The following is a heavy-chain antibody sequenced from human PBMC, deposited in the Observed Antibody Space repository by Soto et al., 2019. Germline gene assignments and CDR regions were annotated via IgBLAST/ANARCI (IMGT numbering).Heavy chain of an antibody. Sequence: PSETLSLTCAVYGGSVSGSFWSWIRQPPGKGLEWMGEINHSGTTSYSPSLESRVTTSIDTSKNQFSLRMSSVTAADTAIYYCARRYCSDSYCSYFDYWGRGTLVTVSS. D-gene: IGHD2-15*01. V-gene: IGHV4-34*01. CDR1: GGSVSGSF. CDR2: INHSGTT. J-gene: IGHJ4*02. CDR3: ARRYCSDSYCSYFDY.